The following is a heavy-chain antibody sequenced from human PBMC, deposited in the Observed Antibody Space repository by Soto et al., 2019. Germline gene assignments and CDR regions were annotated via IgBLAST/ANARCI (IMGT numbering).Heavy chain of an antibody. D-gene: IGHD5-18*01. CDR1: GFTFSSYG. Sequence: GGSLRLSCAASGFTFSSYGMHWVRQAPGKGLEWVAVIWYDGSNKYYADSVKGRFTISRDNSKNTLYLQMNSLRAEDTAVYYCARGGYAVYYYYGMDVWGQGTTVTVSS. CDR2: IWYDGSNK. CDR3: ARGGYAVYYYYGMDV. J-gene: IGHJ6*02. V-gene: IGHV3-33*01.